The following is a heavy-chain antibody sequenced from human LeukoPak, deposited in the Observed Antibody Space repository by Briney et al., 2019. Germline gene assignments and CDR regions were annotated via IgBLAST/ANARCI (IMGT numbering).Heavy chain of an antibody. CDR3: AREGRPFSTSSPLDY. CDR2: ISNSGSYI. CDR1: GFTFSSYN. V-gene: IGHV3-21*01. D-gene: IGHD6-6*01. J-gene: IGHJ4*02. Sequence: GGSLRLSCAASGFTFSSYNMNWVRQAPGKGLEWVPYISNSGSYIYYVDSVKGRFTISRGNAKNSLSLQIHSLRVEDTAVYYCAREGRPFSTSSPLDYWGQGTLVTVSS.